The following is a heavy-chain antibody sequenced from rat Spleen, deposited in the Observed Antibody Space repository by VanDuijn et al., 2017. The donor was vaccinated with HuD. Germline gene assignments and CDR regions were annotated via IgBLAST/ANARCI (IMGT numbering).Heavy chain of an antibody. Sequence: EVQLVESGGGLVQPGRSMKLSCAPSGFTFSGFPMAWVRQAPTKGLEWVATISASGGDTYYRDSVKGRFTISRDYTKSTLYLQMDSLTSEDTATYYCTSSSVEAPYYFDYWGQGVMVTVSS. V-gene: IGHV5-46*01. J-gene: IGHJ2*01. D-gene: IGHD3-2*01. CDR1: GFTFSGFP. CDR2: ISASGGDT. CDR3: TSSSVEAPYYFDY.